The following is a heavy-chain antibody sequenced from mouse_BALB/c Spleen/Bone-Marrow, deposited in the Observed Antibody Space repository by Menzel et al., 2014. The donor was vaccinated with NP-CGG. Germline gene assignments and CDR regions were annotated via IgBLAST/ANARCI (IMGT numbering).Heavy chain of an antibody. V-gene: IGHV10-3*03. CDR3: VREDYGRGFAY. D-gene: IGHD1-1*01. J-gene: IGHJ3*01. CDR1: GFTFNTYA. Sequence: EVHLVESGGGLVQPKGSLKLSCAASGFTFNTYAMHWVCQAPGKGLEWVARIRSKSNNYATYYADSVKDRFTISRDDSQSMLYLQMNNLKTGDTAMYYCVREDYGRGFAYWGQGTLVTVSA. CDR2: IRSKSNNYAT.